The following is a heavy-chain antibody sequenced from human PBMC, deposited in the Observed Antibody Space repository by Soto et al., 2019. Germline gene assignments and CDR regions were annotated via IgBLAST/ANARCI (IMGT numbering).Heavy chain of an antibody. CDR1: GFTFSDYY. V-gene: IGHV3-11*01. J-gene: IGHJ4*02. CDR3: ARQPDSSGSYYSVDY. CDR2: ISSSGSTI. Sequence: GGSLRLSCAASGFTFSDYYMSWIRQAPGKGLEWVSYISSSGSTIYYADSVKGRFTISRDNAKNSLYLQMNSLRAEDTAVYYCARQPDSSGSYYSVDYWGQGTLVTVSS. D-gene: IGHD3-22*01.